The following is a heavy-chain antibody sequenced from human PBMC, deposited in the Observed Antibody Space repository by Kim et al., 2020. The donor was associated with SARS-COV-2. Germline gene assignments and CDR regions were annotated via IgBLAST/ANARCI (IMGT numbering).Heavy chain of an antibody. CDR1: GYSISSGYY. D-gene: IGHD6-13*01. CDR3: ARDVSSSWEKEYYFDY. V-gene: IGHV4-38-2*02. Sequence: SETLSLTCTVSGYSISSGYYWGWIRQPPGKGLEWIGSIYHSGSTYYNPSLKSRVTISVDTSKNQFSLKLSSVTAADTAVYYCARDVSSSWEKEYYFDYWGQGTLVTVSS. J-gene: IGHJ4*02. CDR2: IYHSGST.